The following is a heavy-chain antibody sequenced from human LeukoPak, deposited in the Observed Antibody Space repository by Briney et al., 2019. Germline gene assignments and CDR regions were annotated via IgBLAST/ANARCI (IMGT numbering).Heavy chain of an antibody. Sequence: GGSLRLSCAASGFTFSSYAMSWVRQAPGKGLEWVSAISGRGGSTYYADSVKGRFTISRDNSKNTLYLQMNSLRAEDTAVYYXXXXXGIAAAYDYWGQGTLVTVSS. V-gene: IGHV3-23*01. CDR1: GFTFSSYA. D-gene: IGHD6-13*01. CDR2: ISGRGGST. CDR3: XXXXGIAAAYDY. J-gene: IGHJ4*02.